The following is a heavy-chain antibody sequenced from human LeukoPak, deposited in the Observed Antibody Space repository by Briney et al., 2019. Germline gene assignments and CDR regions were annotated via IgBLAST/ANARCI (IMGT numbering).Heavy chain of an antibody. CDR3: AKDRGTPDAFNI. D-gene: IGHD5-24*01. J-gene: IGHJ3*02. Sequence: GGSLRLSCVGSGFNFRGFWMHWVRQVPGKGLVWGSRINNEGTNAIYGDSVKGRFTISRDNAKNTLYLEMSSLRAEDTAVYYCAKDRGTPDAFNIWGQGTMVTVSS. V-gene: IGHV3-74*01. CDR1: GFNFRGFW. CDR2: INNEGTNA.